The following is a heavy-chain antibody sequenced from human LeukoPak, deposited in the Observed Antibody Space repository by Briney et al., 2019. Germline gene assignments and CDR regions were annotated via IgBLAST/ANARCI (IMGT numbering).Heavy chain of an antibody. V-gene: IGHV3-7*01. CDR3: ARDWSGTI. D-gene: IGHD3-3*01. J-gene: IGHJ4*02. CDR1: GFTFSNSW. Sequence: GGSLRLSCAASGFTFSNSWMTWVRQAPGKGLEWVANMKEDGSEKYYVDSVKGRFTISRDNAKNSLYLRMNSLRVEDTAVYYCARDWSGTIWGQGTLVTVSS. CDR2: MKEDGSEK.